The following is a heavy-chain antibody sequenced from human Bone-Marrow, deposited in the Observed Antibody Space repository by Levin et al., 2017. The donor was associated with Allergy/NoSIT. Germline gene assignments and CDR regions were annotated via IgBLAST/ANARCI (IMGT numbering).Heavy chain of an antibody. CDR3: ARGLYDSSGYYSTFGDY. J-gene: IGHJ4*02. V-gene: IGHV1-8*01. Sequence: ASVKVSCKASGYTFTSYDINWVRQATGQGLEWMGWMNPNSGNTGYAQKFQGRVTMTRNTSISTAYMELSSLRSEDTAVYYCARGLYDSSGYYSTFGDYWGQGTLVTVSS. CDR1: GYTFTSYD. CDR2: MNPNSGNT. D-gene: IGHD3-22*01.